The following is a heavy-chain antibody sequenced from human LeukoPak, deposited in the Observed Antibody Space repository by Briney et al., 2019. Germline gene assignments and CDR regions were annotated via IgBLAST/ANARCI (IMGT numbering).Heavy chain of an antibody. D-gene: IGHD4-11*01. V-gene: IGHV3-30-3*01. CDR2: ISYDGSNK. J-gene: IGHJ4*02. CDR3: ARAVTVTDIDY. Sequence: GGSLRLSCAASGFTFSSYAMHWVRQAPGKGLEWVAVISYDGSNKYYADSVKGRFTISRDNSKNTLYLQMNSLRAEDTAVYYCARAVTVTDIDYWGQGTLVTVSS. CDR1: GFTFSSYA.